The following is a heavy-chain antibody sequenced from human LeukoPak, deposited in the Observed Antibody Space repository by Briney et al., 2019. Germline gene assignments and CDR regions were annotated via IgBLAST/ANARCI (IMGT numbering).Heavy chain of an antibody. Sequence: SETLSLTCTVSGGSISSSSYYWGWIRQPPGKGLEWIGSIYHSGSTYYNPSLKSRVTISVDTSKNQFSLKLSSVTAADTAVYYCARRPAVPAMVTSWGQGTLVTVSS. V-gene: IGHV4-39*01. J-gene: IGHJ5*02. CDR2: IYHSGST. D-gene: IGHD5-18*01. CDR3: ARRPAVPAMVTS. CDR1: GGSISSSSYY.